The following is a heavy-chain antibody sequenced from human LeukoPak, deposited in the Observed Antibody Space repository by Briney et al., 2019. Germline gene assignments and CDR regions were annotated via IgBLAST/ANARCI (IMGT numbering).Heavy chain of an antibody. CDR1: GYTLTELP. V-gene: IGHV1-24*01. CDR3: ATFRCSSTSCYIGIDY. CDR2: FDPEDGET. Sequence: ASVKVSCKVSGYTLTELPMHWVRQAPGKGLEWMGGFDPEDGETIYAQKFQGRVTMTEDTSTDTAYMELSSLRSEDTAVYYCATFRCSSTSCYIGIDYWGQGTLVTVSS. J-gene: IGHJ4*02. D-gene: IGHD2-2*02.